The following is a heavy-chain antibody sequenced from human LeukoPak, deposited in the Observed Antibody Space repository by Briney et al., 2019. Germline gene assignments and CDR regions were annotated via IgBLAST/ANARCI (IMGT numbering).Heavy chain of an antibody. J-gene: IGHJ4*02. Sequence: SVTVSRKGSGYTFTSYALHWLRQPPAQRLEWVGWINAGNCNTKYLHRFHDRVIITRDTYSKAAYMETSSLRSEEKAVYYCERNLGDDYGDYGVPTPDYCGQGTLATASS. D-gene: IGHD4-17*01. CDR2: INAGNCNT. CDR3: ERNLGDDYGDYGVPTPDY. V-gene: IGHV1-3*01. CDR1: GYTFTSYA.